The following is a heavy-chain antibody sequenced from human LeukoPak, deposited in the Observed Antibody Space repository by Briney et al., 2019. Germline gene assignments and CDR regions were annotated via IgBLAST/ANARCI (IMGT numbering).Heavy chain of an antibody. V-gene: IGHV3-11*01. CDR2: ICSSGSTI. CDR3: ASNAYSYYFEY. Sequence: GGSLRLSCAASGFTFSDYYMSWIRQAPGKGLEWLSYICSSGSTIYYADPVRGLFTISRDNHKNSLYLQMNSLSAEDAAVYSCASNAYSYYFEYWGQGTLVTVSS. J-gene: IGHJ4*02. CDR1: GFTFSDYY. D-gene: IGHD2-21*01.